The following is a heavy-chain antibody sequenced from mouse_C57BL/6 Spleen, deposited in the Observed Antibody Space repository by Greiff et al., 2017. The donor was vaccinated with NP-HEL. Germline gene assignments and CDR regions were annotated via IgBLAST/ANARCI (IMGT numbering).Heavy chain of an antibody. CDR2: IDPSDSET. CDR1: GYTFTSYW. V-gene: IGHV1-52*01. Sequence: QVQLQQPGAELVRPGSSVKLSCKASGYTFTSYWMHWVKQRPKQGLEWIGNIDPSDSETNYNQKFKDKATLTVDKSSSTAYMQLSSLTSEDSAVYFCACSPFAYWGQGTLVTVSA. J-gene: IGHJ3*01. CDR3: ACSPFAY.